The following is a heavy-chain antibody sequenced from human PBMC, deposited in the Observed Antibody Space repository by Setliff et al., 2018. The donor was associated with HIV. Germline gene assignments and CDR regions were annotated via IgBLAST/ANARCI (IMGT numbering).Heavy chain of an antibody. D-gene: IGHD3-10*01. CDR1: GYTLTKLS. CDR3: ARDQSLSYGSGSRKFDC. V-gene: IGHV3-23*01. J-gene: IGHJ4*02. Sequence: GASVKVSCKVSGYTLTKLSIHWVRQAPGKGLEWVSAVSGGGGSTYYADAVKGRFTISRDNSKNTLYLQMNSLRAEDTAVYYCARDQSLSYGSGSRKFDCWGQGTLVTVSS. CDR2: VSGGGGST.